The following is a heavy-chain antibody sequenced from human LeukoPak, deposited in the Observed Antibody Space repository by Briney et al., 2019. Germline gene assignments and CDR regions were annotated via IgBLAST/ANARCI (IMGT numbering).Heavy chain of an antibody. D-gene: IGHD1-26*01. Sequence: GASVKVSCKASGGTFSSYAISWVRQAPGQGLEWMGGIIPIFGTANYAQKFQGRVTITADESTSTAYMELSSLRSEDTAVYYCATSSGSYSVDAFDIWGQGTMVTVSS. CDR3: ATSSGSYSVDAFDI. CDR1: GGTFSSYA. J-gene: IGHJ3*02. CDR2: IIPIFGTA. V-gene: IGHV1-69*13.